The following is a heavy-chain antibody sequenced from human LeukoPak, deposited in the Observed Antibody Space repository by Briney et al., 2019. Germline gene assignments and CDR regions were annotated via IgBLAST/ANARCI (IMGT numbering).Heavy chain of an antibody. D-gene: IGHD2-15*01. J-gene: IGHJ4*02. Sequence: PGGSLRLSCAASGFTFSSYSMNWVRQAPGKGLEWVSSISSSSSYIYYADSVKGRFTISRDNSKNSLYLQMNSLRAEDAAVYYCARDQGTPASYWGQGTLVTVSS. CDR1: GFTFSSYS. CDR2: ISSSSSYI. V-gene: IGHV3-21*01. CDR3: ARDQGTPASY.